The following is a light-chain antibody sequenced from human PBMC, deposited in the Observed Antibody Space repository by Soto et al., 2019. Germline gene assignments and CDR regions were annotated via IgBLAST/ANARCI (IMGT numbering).Light chain of an antibody. V-gene: IGKV3-20*01. CDR1: QSVRNY. CDR3: QAWT. Sequence: EIVLPQSPVTLSLSPGERATLSCRASQSVRNYLAWYQQKPGQAPRLLIYGASSRATGIPDRFSGSGSGTDFTLTISRLEPEDFAVYYCQAWTFGQGTKVDIK. J-gene: IGKJ1*01. CDR2: GAS.